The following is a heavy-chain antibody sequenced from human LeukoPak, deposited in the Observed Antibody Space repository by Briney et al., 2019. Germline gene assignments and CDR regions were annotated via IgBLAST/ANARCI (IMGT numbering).Heavy chain of an antibody. Sequence: SETLSLTCTVSGGSVSSGSYYWSWIRQPPGKGLEWIGYIYYSGSTNYNPSLKSRVTISVDTSKNQFSLKLSSVTAADTAVYYCAGGWGSYSGYDSWGQGTLVTVSS. CDR2: IYYSGST. CDR1: GGSVSSGSYY. CDR3: AGGWGSYSGYDS. D-gene: IGHD5-12*01. J-gene: IGHJ5*01. V-gene: IGHV4-61*01.